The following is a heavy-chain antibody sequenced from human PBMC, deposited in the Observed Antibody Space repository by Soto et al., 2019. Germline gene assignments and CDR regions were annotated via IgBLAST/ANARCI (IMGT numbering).Heavy chain of an antibody. CDR1: GGFIRGSDYY. Sequence: SETLSLTCTVSGGFIRGSDYYWAWIRQPPGKGLEWIWNIYYSGTSYSYASLKGRVTMSVDTSKNQFFMRLISVSAADTAVYYCTDMRGQWLPRDWGRGIMVT. J-gene: IGHJ4*02. CDR3: TDMRGQWLPRD. V-gene: IGHV4-39*01. CDR2: IYYSGTS. D-gene: IGHD6-19*01.